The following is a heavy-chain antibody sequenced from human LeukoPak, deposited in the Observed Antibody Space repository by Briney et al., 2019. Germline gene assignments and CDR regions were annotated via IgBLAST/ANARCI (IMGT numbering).Heavy chain of an antibody. CDR1: GFTFSSYA. V-gene: IGHV3-30*04. Sequence: GGSLRLSCAASGFTFSSYAMHWVRQAPGKGLEWVAVISYDGSNKYYADSVKGRFTISRDNSKNTLYLQMNSLRAEDTAVYYCARDRAIVGATVGHYWGQGTLVTVSS. D-gene: IGHD1-26*01. CDR3: ARDRAIVGATVGHY. CDR2: ISYDGSNK. J-gene: IGHJ4*02.